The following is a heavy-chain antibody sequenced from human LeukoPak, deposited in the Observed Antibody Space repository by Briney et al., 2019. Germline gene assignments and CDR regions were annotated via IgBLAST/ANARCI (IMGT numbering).Heavy chain of an antibody. J-gene: IGHJ6*03. D-gene: IGHD3-16*01. CDR2: MSTNGVAT. CDR3: AKSLRGTRSYYYYMDV. V-gene: IGHV3-23*01. Sequence: GGSLRLSCAASGFTFSSYAMSWVRQAPGKGLEWVSTMSTNGVATYYAGSVKGRFTISRDNSKNTLYLQMNSLRADDTAVYYCAKSLRGTRSYYYYMDVWGKGTTVTVSS. CDR1: GFTFSSYA.